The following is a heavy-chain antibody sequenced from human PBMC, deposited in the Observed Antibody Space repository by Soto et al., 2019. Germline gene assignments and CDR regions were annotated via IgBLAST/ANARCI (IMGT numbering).Heavy chain of an antibody. CDR1: GFTFSSYA. D-gene: IGHD3-22*01. V-gene: IGHV3-23*01. Sequence: GGSLRLSCAASGFTFSSYAMSWVRQAPGKGLEWVSAISGSGGSTYYADSVKGRFTISRDNSKNTLYLQMNSLRAEDTAVYYCAKLRITMIVVVIRGYYFDYWGQGTLVTVSS. CDR2: ISGSGGST. J-gene: IGHJ4*02. CDR3: AKLRITMIVVVIRGYYFDY.